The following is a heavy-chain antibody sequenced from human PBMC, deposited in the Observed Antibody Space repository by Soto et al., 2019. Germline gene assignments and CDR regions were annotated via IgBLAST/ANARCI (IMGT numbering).Heavy chain of an antibody. Sequence: WGSLRLSCAASGFTFISYAIHCFRQSPFKWLEWVAVISYDGSNKYYADSVKGRFTISRDNSKNTLYLQMNSLRAEDTAVYYCARDLGATYYDFWSGSYGMDVWGQGTTVTVSS. CDR3: ARDLGATYYDFWSGSYGMDV. CDR1: GFTFISYA. D-gene: IGHD3-3*01. V-gene: IGHV3-30-3*01. CDR2: ISYDGSNK. J-gene: IGHJ6*02.